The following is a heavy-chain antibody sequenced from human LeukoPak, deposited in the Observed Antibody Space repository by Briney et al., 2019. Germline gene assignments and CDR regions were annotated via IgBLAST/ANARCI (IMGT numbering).Heavy chain of an antibody. CDR3: ARGSHGVKPDY. V-gene: IGHV4-59*01. CDR1: GGSISSYY. CDR2: IYYSGST. J-gene: IGHJ4*02. Sequence: SETLSLTCTVSGGSISSYYWSWIRQPPGKGLEWIGYIYYSGSTNYNPSLKSRVTISVDTSKNQLSLKLSSVTAADTAVYYCARGSHGVKPDYWGEGTLVSVSS. D-gene: IGHD4-23*01.